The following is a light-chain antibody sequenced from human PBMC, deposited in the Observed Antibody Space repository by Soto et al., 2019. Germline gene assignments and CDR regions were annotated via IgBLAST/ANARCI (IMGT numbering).Light chain of an antibody. CDR2: GAS. J-gene: IGKJ1*01. CDR1: QSVNSN. V-gene: IGKV3-15*01. Sequence: ETVTTQSPATLSVSPGERATLSCRASQSVNSNLAWYQQKLGQAPRVLIYGASTRATGIPARFSGSGSGTEFILTISSLQSEDFALYYCQEYNTWPWTFGQGTKVEIK. CDR3: QEYNTWPWT.